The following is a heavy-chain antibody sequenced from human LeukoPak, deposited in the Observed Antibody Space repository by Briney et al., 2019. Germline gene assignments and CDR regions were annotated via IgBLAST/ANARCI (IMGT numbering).Heavy chain of an antibody. CDR1: GFTFSSYA. CDR3: AKDRDSSGRWAVP. CDR2: ISYDGANK. J-gene: IGHJ5*02. Sequence: GSLRLSCAASGFTFSSYAMHWVRQAPGKGLEWVAVISYDGANKYYADSARGRFTISRDNSKNTLYLQMDSLRVEDTAVYYCAKDRDSSGRWAVPWGQGTLVTVSS. V-gene: IGHV3-30-3*01. D-gene: IGHD3-22*01.